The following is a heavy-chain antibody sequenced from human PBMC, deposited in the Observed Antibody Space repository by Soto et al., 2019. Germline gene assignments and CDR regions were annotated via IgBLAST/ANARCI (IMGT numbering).Heavy chain of an antibody. D-gene: IGHD6-19*01. V-gene: IGHV3-23*01. J-gene: IGHJ4*02. CDR3: AKIAEAVAGTVYGY. Sequence: GSLRLPGSASGFTFSSHAMSWVRQAPGKGLEWVSAIGGSGGTTYYADSVKGRFTVSRDNSKNTLYLEMNSLRADDTDVYYCAKIAEAVAGTVYGYWGQGTLVTVYS. CDR1: GFTFSSHA. CDR2: IGGSGGTT.